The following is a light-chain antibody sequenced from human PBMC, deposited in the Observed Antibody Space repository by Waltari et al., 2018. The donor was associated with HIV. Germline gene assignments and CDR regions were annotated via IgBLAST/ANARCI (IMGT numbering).Light chain of an antibody. V-gene: IGLV3-25*03. CDR1: SLPKSS. CDR3: QSTDFDGTWV. Sequence: SYDLTQTPSVSVSPGQTARINCSRGSLPKSSSSWYRQKAGQAPVLLIYKDIERPSGIPERISGSESGTGVTLTISGVQAGDEGDYFCQSTDFDGTWVFGGGTKLTVL. CDR2: KDI. J-gene: IGLJ3*02.